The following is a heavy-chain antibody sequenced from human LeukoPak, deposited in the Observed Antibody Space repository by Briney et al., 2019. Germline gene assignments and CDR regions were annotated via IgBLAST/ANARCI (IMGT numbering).Heavy chain of an antibody. CDR2: ITYSGST. CDR3: VRHTTSGWYQVVY. Sequence: SETLSLTCSVSGGSISNYFWSWIRQPPGKGLEWIGFITYSGSTDHNPSLKSRVTISVDASKNQFSLKLTSVTAADTAVYYCVRHTTSGWYQVVYWGQGTLVTVSS. CDR1: GGSISNYF. J-gene: IGHJ4*02. D-gene: IGHD6-19*01. V-gene: IGHV4-59*01.